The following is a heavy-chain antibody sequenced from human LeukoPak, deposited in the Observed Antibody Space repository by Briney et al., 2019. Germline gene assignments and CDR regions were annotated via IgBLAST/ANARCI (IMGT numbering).Heavy chain of an antibody. V-gene: IGHV3-23*01. J-gene: IGHJ3*02. D-gene: IGHD2-2*03. CDR2: ISGSGGST. Sequence: GGSLRLSCAASGFTFSSYAMSWVRQAPGKGLEWVSAISGSGGSTYYADSVKGRFTISRDNSKNTLYLQMNGLRAEDTAVYYCAKDFLVGWRLDIVVVAAAISGEAWRRNAFDIWGQGTMVTVSS. CDR1: GFTFSSYA. CDR3: AKDFLVGWRLDIVVVAAAISGEAWRRNAFDI.